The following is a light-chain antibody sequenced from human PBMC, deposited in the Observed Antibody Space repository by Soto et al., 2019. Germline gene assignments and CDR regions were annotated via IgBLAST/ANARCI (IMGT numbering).Light chain of an antibody. CDR1: ETVNRNY. Sequence: EIVLTQSQGTLALSLGEGATLSCRANETVNRNYLAWYHQKPGQPPRILIYGVSSRATGVPDRFSGGGYGTEFTLTIVRLEPDDFGTYYCQQYIDSPRTFGQGTRVEVK. V-gene: IGKV3-20*01. J-gene: IGKJ1*01. CDR2: GVS. CDR3: QQYIDSPRT.